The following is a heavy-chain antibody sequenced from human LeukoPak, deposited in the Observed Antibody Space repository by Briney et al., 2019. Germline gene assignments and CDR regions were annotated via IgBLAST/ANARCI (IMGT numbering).Heavy chain of an antibody. CDR3: TRSKAYYYDSSGYSGY. CDR2: IRSKAYGGTT. Sequence: GGSLRLSCTASGFTFGDYAMSWVRQAPGKGLEWVGFIRSKAYGGTTEYAASVQGRFTISRDDSKSIASLQMNSLKTEDTAVYYCTRSKAYYYDSSGYSGYWGQGTLVTVSS. J-gene: IGHJ4*02. CDR1: GFTFGDYA. D-gene: IGHD3-22*01. V-gene: IGHV3-49*04.